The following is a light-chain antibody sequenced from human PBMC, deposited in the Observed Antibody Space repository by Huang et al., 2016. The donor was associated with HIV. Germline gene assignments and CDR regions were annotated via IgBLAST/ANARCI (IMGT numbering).Light chain of an antibody. J-gene: IGKJ1*01. CDR1: QSSSSY. V-gene: IGKV1-39*01. CDR2: ATS. Sequence: DIQLTQSPSSLSASVGGRVTVACRASQSSSSYLNWYQQKPGNAPKLLIYATSSLASGVPSRFSGRGTGTTFILTISDLQPEDFASYYCQQTYTTPWTFGQGTKVEIK. CDR3: QQTYTTPWT.